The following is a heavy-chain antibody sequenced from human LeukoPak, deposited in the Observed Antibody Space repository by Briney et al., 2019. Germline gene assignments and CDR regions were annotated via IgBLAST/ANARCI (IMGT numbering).Heavy chain of an antibody. D-gene: IGHD3-22*01. CDR3: ARDLPYYGRGSTFDY. J-gene: IGHJ4*02. Sequence: PGGSLRLSCAASGFTFSSYSMNWVRQAPGKGLEWVSSISSNSSYIYYADSVKGRFTISRDNAKNSLYLRMNSLRAEDTAVYYCARDLPYYGRGSTFDYWGQGTLVTVSS. V-gene: IGHV3-21*01. CDR2: ISSNSSYI. CDR1: GFTFSSYS.